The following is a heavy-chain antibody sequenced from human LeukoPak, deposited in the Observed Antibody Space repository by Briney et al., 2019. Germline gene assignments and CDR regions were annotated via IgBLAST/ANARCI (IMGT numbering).Heavy chain of an antibody. D-gene: IGHD6-19*01. V-gene: IGHV4-31*03. CDR1: GGSVSSGGYY. CDR3: ASYSSGWYWFDP. CDR2: IYYSGST. Sequence: SETLSLTCTVSGGSVSSGGYYWSWIRQHPGKGLEWIGYIYYSGSTYYNPSLKSRVTISVDTSKNQFSLKLSSVTAADTAVYYCASYSSGWYWFDPWGQGTLVTVSS. J-gene: IGHJ5*02.